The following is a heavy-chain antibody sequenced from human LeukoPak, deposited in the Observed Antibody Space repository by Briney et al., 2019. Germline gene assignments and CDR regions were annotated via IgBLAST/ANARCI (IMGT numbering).Heavy chain of an antibody. CDR1: GFTFSSYI. Sequence: GGSLRLSCAASGFTFSSYIMTWVRQAPGKGLEWVSSISSSSSFIYYADSVRGRFSISRDNAKNSLYLQMNSLRAEDTAVYYCAREDASSMDVWGKGTTVTVSS. CDR2: ISSSSSFI. J-gene: IGHJ6*03. V-gene: IGHV3-21*01. CDR3: AREDASSMDV.